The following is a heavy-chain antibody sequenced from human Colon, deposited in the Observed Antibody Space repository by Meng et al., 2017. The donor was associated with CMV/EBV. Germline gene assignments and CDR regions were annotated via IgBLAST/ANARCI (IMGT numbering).Heavy chain of an antibody. V-gene: IGHV3-30*18. Sequence: GGSLRLSCAASEFDFNTRAMHWVRQAPGKGLEWVAMISYDGSEKIYADFVKGRFTVSRDDSKNTLYLQMNTLRAEDTALYFCAKSGHCITSNCFQYFDSWGQGTLVTVSS. J-gene: IGHJ4*02. CDR2: ISYDGSEK. CDR3: AKSGHCITSNCFQYFDS. D-gene: IGHD2-2*03. CDR1: EFDFNTRA.